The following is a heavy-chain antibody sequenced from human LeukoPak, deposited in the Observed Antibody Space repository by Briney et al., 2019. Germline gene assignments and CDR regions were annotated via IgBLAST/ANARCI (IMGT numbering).Heavy chain of an antibody. J-gene: IGHJ5*02. CDR2: IHYTGST. D-gene: IGHD3-10*01. CDR3: ARGGYYGSGNDFRFDP. V-gene: IGHV4-59*01. CDR1: GGSISNYY. Sequence: SETLSLTCTVSGGSISNYYWSWIRQSPGKGLECIGYIHYTGSTNYNPSLTSRVTISVETSTNQFSLKLKSVTAADTAVYYCARGGYYGSGNDFRFDPWGQGTLVTVSS.